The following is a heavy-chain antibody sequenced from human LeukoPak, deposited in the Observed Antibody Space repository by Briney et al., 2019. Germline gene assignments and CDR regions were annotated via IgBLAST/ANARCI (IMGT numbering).Heavy chain of an antibody. CDR3: ARTTEGGYTYDYFYYYYMDV. D-gene: IGHD5-18*01. J-gene: IGHJ6*03. Sequence: SETLSLTCAVYGGSFSGYYWSWIRQSPGKGLEWIGEINPTGSTNYNPSLKSRVTISEDRSKNQFSLKLSSVTAADTAVYYCARTTEGGYTYDYFYYYYMDVWGKGTTVTISS. V-gene: IGHV4-34*01. CDR2: INPTGST. CDR1: GGSFSGYY.